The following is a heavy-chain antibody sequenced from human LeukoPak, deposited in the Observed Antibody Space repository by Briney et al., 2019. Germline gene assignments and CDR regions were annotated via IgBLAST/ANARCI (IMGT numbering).Heavy chain of an antibody. V-gene: IGHV3-74*01. D-gene: IGHD3-3*01. Sequence: AGGSLRLSCAASGFTFSRYWMHWVRQAPGKGLVWVSRINSDGSNTSYGDSVKGRFTISRDNAKNTIYVQMNSLRAEDTAVYYCATNPIGGFDYWGQGTLVSVSS. CDR3: ATNPIGGFDY. CDR2: INSDGSNT. J-gene: IGHJ4*02. CDR1: GFTFSRYW.